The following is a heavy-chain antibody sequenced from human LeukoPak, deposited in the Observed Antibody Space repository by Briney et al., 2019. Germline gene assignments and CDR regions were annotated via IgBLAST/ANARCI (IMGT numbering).Heavy chain of an antibody. CDR1: GGSFSGYY. D-gene: IGHD3-10*01. CDR3: ARGTGFGEPIDY. CDR2: INHSGST. J-gene: IGHJ4*02. Sequence: SETLSLTCAVYGGSFSGYYWSWIRQPPGKGLEWIGEINHSGSTNYNPSLKSRVTISVDTSKNQFSVKLSSVTAADTAVYYCARGTGFGEPIDYWGQGTLVTVSS. V-gene: IGHV4-34*01.